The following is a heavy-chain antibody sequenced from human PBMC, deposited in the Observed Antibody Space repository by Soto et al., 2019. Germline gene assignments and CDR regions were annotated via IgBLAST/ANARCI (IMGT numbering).Heavy chain of an antibody. V-gene: IGHV1-69*13. Sequence: GASVKVSCKASGGTFSSYAISWVRQAPGQGLEWMGGIIPIFGTANYAQKFQGRVTITADESTSTAYMELSSLRSEDTAVYYCARGSGSRDGYNFKRGNDYYGMDVWGQGTTVTVSS. CDR1: GGTFSSYA. J-gene: IGHJ6*02. CDR3: ARGSGSRDGYNFKRGNDYYGMDV. CDR2: IIPIFGTA. D-gene: IGHD5-12*01.